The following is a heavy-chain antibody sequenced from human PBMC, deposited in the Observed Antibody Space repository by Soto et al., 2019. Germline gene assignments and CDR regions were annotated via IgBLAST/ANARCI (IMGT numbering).Heavy chain of an antibody. CDR2: IKSKAAGGTT. CDR1: GFTFSEAW. V-gene: IGHV3-15*07. D-gene: IGHD6-19*01. J-gene: IGHJ4*02. CDR3: TTDSPVAGGGPL. Sequence: EVQLVESGGGLVKPGGSLRLSCAASGFTFSEAWMNWVRQAPGKGLEWVGRIKSKAAGGTTDYVAPVKGRFTISRDDSTSTRFVQMNSLNTEDIAVYYCTTDSPVAGGGPLWGQGTLVTVSS.